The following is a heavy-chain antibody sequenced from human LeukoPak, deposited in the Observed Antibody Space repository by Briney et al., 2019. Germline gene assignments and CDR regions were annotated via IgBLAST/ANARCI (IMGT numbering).Heavy chain of an antibody. V-gene: IGHV4-59*12. D-gene: IGHD1-26*01. Sequence: PSETLSLTRTVSGGSISSFYWSWIRQPPGKGLAWIGYIYHSGSTYYNPSLKSRVTISVDRSKNQFSLKLSSVTAADTAVYYCARILVGATARQDAFDIWGQGTMVTVPS. CDR3: ARILVGATARQDAFDI. CDR2: IYHSGST. CDR1: GGSISSFY. J-gene: IGHJ3*02.